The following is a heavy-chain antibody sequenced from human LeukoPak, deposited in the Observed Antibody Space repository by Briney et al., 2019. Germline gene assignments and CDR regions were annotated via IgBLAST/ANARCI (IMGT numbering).Heavy chain of an antibody. CDR1: GFTFSGYW. CDR2: ISSDGTDT. CDR3: VGDILVMGY. Sequence: GGSLRLPCAASGFTFSGYWMHWVRQAPGKGLVWVSGISSDGTDTNYADSVKGRFTISRDNAKNTLYLQMNSLRADDTAVYYCVGDILVMGYWGQGTPVTVSS. V-gene: IGHV3-74*01. D-gene: IGHD2-8*02. J-gene: IGHJ4*02.